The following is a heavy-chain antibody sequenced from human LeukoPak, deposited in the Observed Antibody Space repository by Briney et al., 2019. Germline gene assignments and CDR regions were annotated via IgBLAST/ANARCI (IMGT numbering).Heavy chain of an antibody. V-gene: IGHV3-23*01. J-gene: IGHJ4*02. D-gene: IGHD6-19*01. Sequence: GGSLRLSCAASGFTFSSYAMSWVRQAPGKGLEWVSGISGSGGSTYYADSVKGRFSISRDNSKNTLYQEMNSLRAEDTAVYYCAKGRGQWLAAINYWGQGTLVTVSS. CDR1: GFTFSSYA. CDR2: ISGSGGST. CDR3: AKGRGQWLAAINY.